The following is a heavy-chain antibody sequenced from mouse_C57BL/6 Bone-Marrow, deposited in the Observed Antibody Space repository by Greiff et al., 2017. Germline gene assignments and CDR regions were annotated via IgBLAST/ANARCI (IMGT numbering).Heavy chain of an antibody. CDR3: ARDYYRYFDV. CDR1: GYTFTSYW. V-gene: IGHV1-69*01. Sequence: QVQLKQPGAELVMPGASVKLSCKASGYTFTSYWMHWVKQRPGQGLEWIGEIDPSDSYTNYNQKFKGKSTLTVDKSSSTAYMQLSSLTSEDSAVYYCARDYYRYFDVWGTGTTVTVSS. D-gene: IGHD2-12*01. CDR2: IDPSDSYT. J-gene: IGHJ1*03.